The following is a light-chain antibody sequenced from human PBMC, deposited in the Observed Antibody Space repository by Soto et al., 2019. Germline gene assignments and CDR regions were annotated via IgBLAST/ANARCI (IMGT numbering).Light chain of an antibody. V-gene: IGLV2-11*01. CDR3: ASYLGSFKPWL. CDR1: GGDIANSRY. CDR2: DVS. J-gene: IGLJ3*02. Sequence: QSALAQPLSVSGSPGQSVTISCTGSGGDIANSRYISWFQQHPGSAPKLIIFDVSQRPSGVPDRFSASKSGVTASLTISGLQAEDEAEYYCASYLGSFKPWLFGGGTKLTVL.